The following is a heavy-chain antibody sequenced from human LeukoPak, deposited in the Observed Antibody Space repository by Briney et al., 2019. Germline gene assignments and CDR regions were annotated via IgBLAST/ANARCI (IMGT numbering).Heavy chain of an antibody. CDR3: AKGGRSGTYYNRFDY. V-gene: IGHV3-43*02. CDR2: ISGDGDST. J-gene: IGHJ4*02. Sequence: PGGSLRLSCAASGFTFDDYAVHWVRQAAGEGLGWVSLISGDGDSTYFADSVEGRFTISRDNSKNSLYLQMNSLRTEDTALYYCAKGGRSGTYYNRFDYWGQGTLVTVSS. CDR1: GFTFDDYA. D-gene: IGHD3-10*01.